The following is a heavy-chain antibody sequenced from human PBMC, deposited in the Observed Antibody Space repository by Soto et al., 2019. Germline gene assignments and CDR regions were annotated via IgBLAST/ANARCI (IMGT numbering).Heavy chain of an antibody. V-gene: IGHV1-69*13. CDR3: ARDGALYDSSAYYFLY. J-gene: IGHJ4*02. Sequence: SVKVSCKASGGTFSSYAISWVRQAPGQGLEWMGGIIPIFGTANYAQKFQGRVTITADESTSTGYMELRSLRSDDTAVYYCARDGALYDSSAYYFLYWGQGTLVTVS. CDR2: IIPIFGTA. CDR1: GGTFSSYA. D-gene: IGHD3-22*01.